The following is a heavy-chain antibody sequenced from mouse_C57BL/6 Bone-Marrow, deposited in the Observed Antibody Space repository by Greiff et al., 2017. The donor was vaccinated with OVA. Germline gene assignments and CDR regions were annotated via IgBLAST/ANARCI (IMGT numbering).Heavy chain of an antibody. CDR3: ARYDGYYLGY. J-gene: IGHJ2*01. Sequence: QVQLQQPGAELVMPGASVKLSCKASGYTFTSYWMHWVKQRPGQGLEWIGEIDPSDSYTNYNQKFKGKSTLTVDKSSSTAYMQLSSLTSEDSAVYYCARYDGYYLGYWGQGTTLTVSS. V-gene: IGHV1-69*01. CDR1: GYTFTSYW. D-gene: IGHD2-3*01. CDR2: IDPSDSYT.